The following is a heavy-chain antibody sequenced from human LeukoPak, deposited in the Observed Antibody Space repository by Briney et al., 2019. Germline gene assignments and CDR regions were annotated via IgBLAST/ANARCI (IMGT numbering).Heavy chain of an antibody. V-gene: IGHV3-53*01. CDR1: GFTFSSNY. J-gene: IGHJ5*02. Sequence: QTGGSLRLSCAASGFTFSSNYISWVRQAPGKGLEWVSVIYSGGNTYYPDSVKGRFTISSDNSKNTLYLQMNILRAEDTAVYYCAKTIVGVTNWFDPWGQGTLVTVSS. CDR3: AKTIVGVTNWFDP. CDR2: IYSGGNT. D-gene: IGHD1-26*01.